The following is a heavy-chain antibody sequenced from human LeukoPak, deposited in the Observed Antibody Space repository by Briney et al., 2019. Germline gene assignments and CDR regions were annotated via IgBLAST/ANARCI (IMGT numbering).Heavy chain of an antibody. J-gene: IGHJ4*02. Sequence: TGGSLRLFCAASGFTFSNAWMSWVRLARGEGRESVGRIKSKTDGGTKAYAAAVKGRFTISRDDSKNTQYLQINGMKTEDTAVYYCATGALRSKPQGAPFDYWGQGTLVTVSS. CDR1: GFTFSNAW. CDR3: ATGALRSKPQGAPFDY. CDR2: IKSKTDGGTK. V-gene: IGHV3-15*01. D-gene: IGHD3-3*01.